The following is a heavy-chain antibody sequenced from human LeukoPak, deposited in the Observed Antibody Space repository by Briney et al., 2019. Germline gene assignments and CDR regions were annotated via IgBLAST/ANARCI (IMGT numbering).Heavy chain of an antibody. Sequence: ASVKVSCKASGYTFTASYMQWARQAPGQGLEWMGRINPSNGDTEYEQKFQGRVTMTRDTSISTVYTELSRLTSDDTAVYYCARSWYGMDVWGQGTTVTVSS. V-gene: IGHV1-2*06. D-gene: IGHD1-14*01. J-gene: IGHJ6*02. CDR2: INPSNGDT. CDR3: ARSWYGMDV. CDR1: GYTFTASY.